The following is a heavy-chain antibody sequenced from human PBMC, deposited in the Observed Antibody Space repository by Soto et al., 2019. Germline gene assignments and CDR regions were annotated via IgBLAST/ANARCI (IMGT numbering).Heavy chain of an antibody. CDR1: GFPFSSYA. Sequence: EVQLLDSGGGLVQPGGSLRVSCAASGFPFSSYAMNWVRQAPGKGLEWVSGITGSGERTYYADSVKGRFTISRDNSENKVYLQMNRLGGQGQARYYCAKEMGANYGEYWFFDVWGRGTLVTVSS. J-gene: IGHJ2*01. D-gene: IGHD4-17*01. CDR3: AKEMGANYGEYWFFDV. CDR2: ITGSGERT. V-gene: IGHV3-23*01.